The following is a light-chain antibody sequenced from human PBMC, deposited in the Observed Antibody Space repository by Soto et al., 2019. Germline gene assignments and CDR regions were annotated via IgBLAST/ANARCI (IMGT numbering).Light chain of an antibody. CDR3: QSYDSSLSGSEV. J-gene: IGLJ2*01. Sequence: QSVLTQPPSVSGAPGQRVTISCTGSSSNIGAGYDVHWYQQLPGTAPKLLIYGDTNRPSGVPDRFSASKSGASASLAITGLQAEDEADYYCQSYDSSLSGSEVFGGGTKVTVL. CDR1: SSNIGAGYD. V-gene: IGLV1-40*01. CDR2: GDT.